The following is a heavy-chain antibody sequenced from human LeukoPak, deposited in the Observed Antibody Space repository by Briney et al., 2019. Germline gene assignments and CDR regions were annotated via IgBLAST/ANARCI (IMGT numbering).Heavy chain of an antibody. V-gene: IGHV4-38-2*02. CDR1: GYSISSGYY. Sequence: PSETLSLTCTVSGYSISSGYYWGWIRPPPGKGLEWIGSIYHSGSTYYNPSLKSRVTISVDTSKNQFSLKLSSVTAADTAVYYCARGWFRGYEPNFDYWGQGTLVTVSS. CDR2: IYHSGST. J-gene: IGHJ4*02. D-gene: IGHD5-12*01. CDR3: ARGWFRGYEPNFDY.